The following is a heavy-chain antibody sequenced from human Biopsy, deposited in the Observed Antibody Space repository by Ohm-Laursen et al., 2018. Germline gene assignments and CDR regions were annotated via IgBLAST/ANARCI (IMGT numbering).Heavy chain of an antibody. Sequence: SLRLSCTASGFIFDDYAMYWVRQAPAKGLEWVSGISWNSDTIGYADSVKGRFTISRDSSKNTLHLQMNSLRAEDTAVYYCAKDQGYYYDRSVYYYFDYWGQGTLVTVSS. CDR1: GFIFDDYA. D-gene: IGHD3-22*01. J-gene: IGHJ4*02. CDR3: AKDQGYYYDRSVYYYFDY. CDR2: ISWNSDTI. V-gene: IGHV3-9*01.